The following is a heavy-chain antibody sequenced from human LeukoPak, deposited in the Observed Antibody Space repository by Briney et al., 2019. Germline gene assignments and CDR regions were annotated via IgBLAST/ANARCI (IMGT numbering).Heavy chain of an antibody. J-gene: IGHJ4*02. CDR3: AREGGYCSSPSCRGYYFDY. V-gene: IGHV1-46*01. D-gene: IGHD2-2*01. CDR2: INPSGGST. CDR1: GYTFSNYC. Sequence: VASVKVSCKASGYTFSNYCMHWVRQAHGQGLEWMGIINPSGGSTIYAQKFQGRVTMTWDTSTSTVSMELSSLRSEDTAMYYCAREGGYCSSPSCRGYYFDYWGQGTLVTVSS.